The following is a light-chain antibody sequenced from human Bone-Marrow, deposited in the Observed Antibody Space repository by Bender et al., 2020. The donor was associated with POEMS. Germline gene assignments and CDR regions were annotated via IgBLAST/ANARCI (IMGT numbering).Light chain of an antibody. CDR1: SSNIGAHA. CDR3: AVWDDSLNGWV. V-gene: IGLV1-44*01. Sequence: QSVLTQPPSASGTPGQRVTISCSGGSSNIGAHAVNWYQHLPGTAPKLLIYSSHLLPSGVSDRFSGSRSGTSASLAISGLQSEDEADYYCAVWDDSLNGWVFGGGTKLTVL. CDR2: SSH. J-gene: IGLJ3*02.